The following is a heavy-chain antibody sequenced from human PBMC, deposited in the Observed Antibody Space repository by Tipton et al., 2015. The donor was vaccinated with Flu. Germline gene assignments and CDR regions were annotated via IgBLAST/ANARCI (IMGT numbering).Heavy chain of an antibody. Sequence: LRLSCTVSGYSISTRYYWGWIRQPPGKGLEWIGCVYHGGTTYYNPSLKSRVAISLDTFKNQFSLKLTSVTAADTAVYYCARSMVGIFGVVEGCHGMDVWGQGTTVSVSS. D-gene: IGHD3-3*01. CDR1: GYSISTRYY. CDR3: ARSMVGIFGVVEGCHGMDV. V-gene: IGHV4-38-2*02. J-gene: IGHJ6*02. CDR2: VYHGGTT.